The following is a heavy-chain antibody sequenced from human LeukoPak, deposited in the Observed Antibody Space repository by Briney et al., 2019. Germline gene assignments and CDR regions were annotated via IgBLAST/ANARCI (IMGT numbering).Heavy chain of an antibody. Sequence: SETLSLTCTVSGGSISSGSYYWSWIRQPAGKGLEWIGRIYTSGSTNYNPSLKSRVTISVDTSKNQFSLKLSSVTAADTAVYYCARDQYYSGSGSYYKYYYYYMDVWGKGTTVTVSS. CDR1: GGSISSGSYY. D-gene: IGHD3-10*01. CDR2: IYTSGST. J-gene: IGHJ6*03. CDR3: ARDQYYSGSGSYYKYYYYYMDV. V-gene: IGHV4-61*02.